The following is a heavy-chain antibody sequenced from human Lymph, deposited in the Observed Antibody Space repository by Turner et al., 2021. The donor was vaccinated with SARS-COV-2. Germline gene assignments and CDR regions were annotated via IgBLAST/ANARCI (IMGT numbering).Heavy chain of an antibody. CDR3: ARETVNNWVDP. D-gene: IGHD2-21*02. CDR2: IYYRGST. CDR1: GGSMNSNY. J-gene: IGHJ5*02. Sequence: QVQLQESGPRLVKPLETLSRTCPVSGGSMNSNYWSWIRQPPGKRLEWIGYIYYRGSTNYNPSLESRVTISVDTSRNQFSLNLTSVTAADTDIYDCARETVNNWVDPWGQGTLVTVSS. V-gene: IGHV4-59*01.